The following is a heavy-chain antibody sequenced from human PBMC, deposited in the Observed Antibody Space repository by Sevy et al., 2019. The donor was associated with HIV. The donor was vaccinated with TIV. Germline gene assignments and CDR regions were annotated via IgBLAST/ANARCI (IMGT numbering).Heavy chain of an antibody. D-gene: IGHD3-3*01. V-gene: IGHV1-18*01. CDR3: ATDLYDFWSGDYTSDYYYYYGMDV. J-gene: IGHJ6*02. CDR1: GYTFTSYG. Sequence: ASVKVSCKASGYTFTSYGISWVRQAPGQGLEWTGWISAYNGNTNYAQKLQGRVTMTTDRSTSTAYMELRSQRSDDTAVYYCATDLYDFWSGDYTSDYYYYYGMDVWGQGTTVIVSS. CDR2: ISAYNGNT.